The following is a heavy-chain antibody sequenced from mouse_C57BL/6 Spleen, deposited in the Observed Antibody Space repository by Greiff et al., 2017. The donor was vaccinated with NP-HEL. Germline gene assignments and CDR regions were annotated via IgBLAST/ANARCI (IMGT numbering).Heavy chain of an antibody. CDR2: IDPSDSYT. D-gene: IGHD1-1*01. CDR3: ARSGTTVEGTYAMDY. V-gene: IGHV1-69*01. CDR1: GYTFTSYW. Sequence: VQLQQPGAELVMPGASVKLSCKASGYTFTSYWMHWVKQRPGQGLEWIGEIDPSDSYTNYNQKFKGKSTLTVDKSSSTAYMQLSSLTSEDSAVYYCARSGTTVEGTYAMDYWGQGTSVTVSS. J-gene: IGHJ4*01.